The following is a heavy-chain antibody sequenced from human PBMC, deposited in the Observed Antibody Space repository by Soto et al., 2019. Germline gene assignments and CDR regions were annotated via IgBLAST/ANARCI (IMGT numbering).Heavy chain of an antibody. CDR2: TSGGGDVA. CDR1: GFTFINYA. D-gene: IGHD4-17*01. CDR3: VKKSIGTVTNPVYWSFDL. Sequence: EVQLLESGGGLIQPGGSPRLSCTASGFTFINYAMNWVRQAPGKGLEWVSGTSGGGDVAFYADSVKGRFAISRDNSKNTLSLQMNSLRAEDTALYYCVKKSIGTVTNPVYWSFDLWGRGTLVTVSS. V-gene: IGHV3-23*01. J-gene: IGHJ2*01.